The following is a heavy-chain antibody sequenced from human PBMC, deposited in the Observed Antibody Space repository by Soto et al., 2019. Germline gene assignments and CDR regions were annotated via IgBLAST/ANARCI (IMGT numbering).Heavy chain of an antibody. D-gene: IGHD3-3*02. V-gene: IGHV5-51*01. CDR1: GYKFGSAW. CDR2: IKPGTSDI. J-gene: IGHJ4*02. CDR3: ARQLSHICDS. Sequence: LKISCKGVGYKFGSAWIGWVRQMPGKGLEWMGIIKPGTSDIRYSPSCRGHVTISADEAVSTAYMQWSSLKASDTAMYYCARQLSHICDSWGQGTLVTVSS.